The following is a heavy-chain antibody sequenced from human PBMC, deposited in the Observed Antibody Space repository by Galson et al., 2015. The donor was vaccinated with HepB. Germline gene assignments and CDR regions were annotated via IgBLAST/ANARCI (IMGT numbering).Heavy chain of an antibody. CDR1: GYTLTELS. CDR3: VGDRGSRGSSSWSGGDAFDI. J-gene: IGHJ3*02. D-gene: IGHD6-13*01. CDR2: FDPEDGET. V-gene: IGHV1-24*01. Sequence: SVKVSCKVSGYTLTELSMHWVRQAPGKGLEWMGGFDPEDGETIYAQKFQGRVTMTEDTSTDTAYMELSSLRSEDTAVYYCVGDRGSRGSSSWSGGDAFDIWGQGTMVTVSS.